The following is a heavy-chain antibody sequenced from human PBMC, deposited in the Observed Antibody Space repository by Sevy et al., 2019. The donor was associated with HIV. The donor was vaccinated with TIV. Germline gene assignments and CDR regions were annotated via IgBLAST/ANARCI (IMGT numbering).Heavy chain of an antibody. J-gene: IGHJ6*02. V-gene: IGHV3-33*01. Sequence: GGSLRLSCVASGFTFNYHGMHWVRQAPGKGLEWVAVIWYDGSKSYYGDSVRGRFIISRDNSKNTLYLQMNSLRAEDTAVCYCARASYNSSPYHYGLDVWGQGTTVTVSS. CDR3: ARASYNSSPYHYGLDV. CDR1: GFTFNYHG. CDR2: IWYDGSKS. D-gene: IGHD6-13*01.